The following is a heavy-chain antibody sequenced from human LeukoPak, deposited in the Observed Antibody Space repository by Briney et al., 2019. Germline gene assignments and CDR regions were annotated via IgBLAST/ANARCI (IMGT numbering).Heavy chain of an antibody. Sequence: GASVKVSCKASGGTFSSYAISWVRQAPGQGLEWMGGIIPIFGTANYAQKFQGRVTITADESTSTVYMELSSLRSEDTAVYYCARVPSGSYYFGLSDYYYGMDVWGQGTTVTVSS. J-gene: IGHJ6*02. D-gene: IGHD1-26*01. CDR3: ARVPSGSYYFGLSDYYYGMDV. CDR2: IIPIFGTA. CDR1: GGTFSSYA. V-gene: IGHV1-69*13.